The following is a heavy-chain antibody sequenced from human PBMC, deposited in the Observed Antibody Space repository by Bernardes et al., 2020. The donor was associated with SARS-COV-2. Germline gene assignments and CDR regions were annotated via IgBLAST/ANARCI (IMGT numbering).Heavy chain of an antibody. D-gene: IGHD5-12*01. CDR2: IKQDGSEK. CDR3: ARGSQMATLYYYYYGMDV. Sequence: GGSLRLSCAASGFTFSSYWMSWVRQAPGKGLEWVANIKQDGSEKYYVDSVKGRFTISRDNAKNSLYLQMNSLRAEDTAVYYCARGSQMATLYYYYYGMDVWGQGTTVTVSS. J-gene: IGHJ6*02. V-gene: IGHV3-7*01. CDR1: GFTFSSYW.